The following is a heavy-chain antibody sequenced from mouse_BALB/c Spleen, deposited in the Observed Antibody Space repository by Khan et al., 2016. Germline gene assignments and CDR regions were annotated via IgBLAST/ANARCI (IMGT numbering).Heavy chain of an antibody. CDR1: GDSITSGY. CDR3: ALDSSGYHYYAMDY. D-gene: IGHD3-2*01. V-gene: IGHV3-8*02. Sequence: EVQLQESGPSLVKPSQTLSLTCSVTGDSITSGYWNWIRKFPGNKLEYMGYISYSGSTYYNPSLKSRISITRDTSKNQYYLQLNSVTTEDTATYYCALDSSGYHYYAMDYWGKGTSVTVSS. J-gene: IGHJ4*01. CDR2: ISYSGST.